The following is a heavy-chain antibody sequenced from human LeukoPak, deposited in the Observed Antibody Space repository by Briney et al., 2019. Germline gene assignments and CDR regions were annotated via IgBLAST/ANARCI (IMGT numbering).Heavy chain of an antibody. CDR3: ARGPRSSWSRYDI. D-gene: IGHD6-13*01. J-gene: IGHJ3*02. CDR1: GRSFSGYY. V-gene: IGHV4-34*01. CDR2: INHSGST. Sequence: SETLSLTCAVYGRSFSGYYWSWTRQPPGKGLEWIGEINHSGSTNYNPSLKSRVTISVDMSKNQFSLKLSSVTAADTAVYYCARGPRSSWSRYDIWGQGTMVTVSS.